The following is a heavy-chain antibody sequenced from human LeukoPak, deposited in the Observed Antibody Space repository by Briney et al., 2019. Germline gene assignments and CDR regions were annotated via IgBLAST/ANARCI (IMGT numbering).Heavy chain of an antibody. Sequence: GASVKVSCKASGGTFSSYAISWVRQAPGQGLEWMGRIIPILGIANHAQKFQGRVTITADKFTSTAYMELSSLRSEDTAVYYCARPITGTGYYYYGMDVWGQGTTVTVSS. CDR3: ARPITGTGYYYYGMDV. D-gene: IGHD1-7*01. J-gene: IGHJ6*02. CDR1: GGTFSSYA. CDR2: IIPILGIA. V-gene: IGHV1-69*04.